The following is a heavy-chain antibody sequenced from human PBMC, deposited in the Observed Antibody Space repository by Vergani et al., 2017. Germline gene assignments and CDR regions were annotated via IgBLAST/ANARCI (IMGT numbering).Heavy chain of an antibody. V-gene: IGHV4-38-2*01. D-gene: IGHD2-15*01. CDR3: ARQYCSGGSCYSHYYYYGMDV. CDR1: GYSISTGYY. Sequence: QVQLQESGPGLVKPSETLSLTCAVSGYSISTGYYWGWIRQPPGKGLRWIGSIYTSGSTNYNPSLKSRVTMSVDTSKNQFSLKLSSVTAADTAVYYCARQYCSGGSCYSHYYYYGMDVWGQGTTVTVSS. J-gene: IGHJ6*02. CDR2: IYTSGST.